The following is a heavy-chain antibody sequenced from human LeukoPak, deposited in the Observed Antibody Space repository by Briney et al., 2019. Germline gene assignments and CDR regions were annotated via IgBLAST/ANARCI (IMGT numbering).Heavy chain of an antibody. V-gene: IGHV3-7*01. Sequence: GRSLRLSCAGSGFIFSTHWMIWVRHAPGKGLGWVANIKQDGSEKYYVDSVKGRFTISRDNTKSSMYLEMNSLRAEDTAVYYCVRYRDGEYDFWGQGTLVTVSS. CDR1: GFIFSTHW. CDR3: VRYRDGEYDF. J-gene: IGHJ4*02. D-gene: IGHD4-17*01. CDR2: IKQDGSEK.